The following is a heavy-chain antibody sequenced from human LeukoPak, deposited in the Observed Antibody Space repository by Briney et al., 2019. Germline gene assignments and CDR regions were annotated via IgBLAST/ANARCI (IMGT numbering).Heavy chain of an antibody. Sequence: GGSLRLSCAASGFTFANYAMSWVRQAPGKGLEWVSSISGSGGGTYYADSVKGRFTISRDDSKNTLYLQMNSLRADDTAVYYCAKGLGRYRNNFFDYWGQGNLVTVSS. D-gene: IGHD1-26*01. CDR3: AKGLGRYRNNFFDY. J-gene: IGHJ4*02. CDR1: GFTFANYA. CDR2: ISGSGGGT. V-gene: IGHV3-23*01.